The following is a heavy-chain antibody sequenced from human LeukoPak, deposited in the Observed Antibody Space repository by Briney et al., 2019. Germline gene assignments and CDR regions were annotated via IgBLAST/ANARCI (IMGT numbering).Heavy chain of an antibody. Sequence: SETLSLTCSVPGGSISSYYWSWIRQPPGKGLEYIGYIYYSGSTNYNPSLKSRVTISVDTSKDQFSLNLTSVTAADTAVYYCARLKCISTTCPSRYVMDVWGQGTTVTVSS. D-gene: IGHD2-2*01. CDR2: IYYSGST. CDR3: ARLKCISTTCPSRYVMDV. J-gene: IGHJ6*02. CDR1: GGSISSYY. V-gene: IGHV4-59*01.